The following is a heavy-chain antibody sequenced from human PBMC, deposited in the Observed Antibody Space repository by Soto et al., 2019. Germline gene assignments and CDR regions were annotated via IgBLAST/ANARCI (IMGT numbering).Heavy chain of an antibody. CDR3: ARGKGYYDSSGYSSPFDY. V-gene: IGHV1-69*13. D-gene: IGHD3-22*01. CDR1: GGTFSSYA. CDR2: IIPIFGTA. Sequence: SVKVSCKASGGTFSSYAISWVRQAPGQGREWMGGIIPIFGTANYAQKFQGRVTITADESTSTAYMELSSLRSEDTAVYYCARGKGYYDSSGYSSPFDYWGQGTLVTVSS. J-gene: IGHJ4*02.